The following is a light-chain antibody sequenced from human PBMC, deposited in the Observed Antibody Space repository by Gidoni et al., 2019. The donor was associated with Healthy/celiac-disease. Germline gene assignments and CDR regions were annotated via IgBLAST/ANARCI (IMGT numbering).Light chain of an antibody. J-gene: IGKJ1*01. V-gene: IGKV3-15*01. Sequence: PATLSVSPGERATLSCRASQSVSSNLAWYQQKPGQAPRLLIYGASTRANGIPARFSGSGSGTEFTLTISSLQSEDFAVYYCQQYNNWPQTFGQGTKVEIK. CDR2: GAS. CDR1: QSVSSN. CDR3: QQYNNWPQT.